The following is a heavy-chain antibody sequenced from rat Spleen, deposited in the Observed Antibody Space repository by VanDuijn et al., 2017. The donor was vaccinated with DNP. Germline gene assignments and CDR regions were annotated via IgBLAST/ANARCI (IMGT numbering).Heavy chain of an antibody. J-gene: IGHJ2*01. V-gene: IGHV3-1*01. Sequence: EVQLQESGPGLVTPSQSLSLTCSVTGHSITSNYWGWIRQFPGNKMEYIGHISYSGSTNYNPSLKSRISITRDTSRNQFFLQLNSVTTEDTATYYCARWTRYFDYWGQGVMVTVSS. CDR2: ISYSGST. D-gene: IGHD1-4*01. CDR1: GHSITSNY. CDR3: ARWTRYFDY.